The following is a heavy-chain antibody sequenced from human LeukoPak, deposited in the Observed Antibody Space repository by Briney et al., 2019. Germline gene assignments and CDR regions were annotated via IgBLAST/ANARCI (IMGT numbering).Heavy chain of an antibody. CDR3: ARDLSPVVRTSPMGY. D-gene: IGHD3-10*01. J-gene: IGHJ4*02. Sequence: GGSLRLSCAASGFTFRSYAMSWVRQAPGKGLEWVSSISAGADTTYNADSVKGRFTISSDTSKNTLYLQMNSLRAEDTAVYYCARDLSPVVRTSPMGYWGQGTPVTVSS. CDR1: GFTFRSYA. V-gene: IGHV3-23*01. CDR2: ISAGADTT.